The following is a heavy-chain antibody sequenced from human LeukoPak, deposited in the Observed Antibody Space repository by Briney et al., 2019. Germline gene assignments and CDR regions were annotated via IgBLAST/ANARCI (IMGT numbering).Heavy chain of an antibody. Sequence: QTLSLTCAISGDSVSSNSAAWNWIRQSPSRGLEWLGRTYYRSKWYNDYAVSVKSRITINPDTSKNQFSLQLNSVTPEDTAVYYCARLPFIAVAGEYYYYGMDVWGQGTTVTVSS. CDR2: TYYRSKWYN. J-gene: IGHJ6*02. D-gene: IGHD6-19*01. V-gene: IGHV6-1*01. CDR3: ARLPFIAVAGEYYYYGMDV. CDR1: GDSVSSNSAA.